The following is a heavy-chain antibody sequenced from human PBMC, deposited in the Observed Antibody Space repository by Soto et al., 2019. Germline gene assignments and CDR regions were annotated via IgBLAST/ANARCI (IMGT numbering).Heavy chain of an antibody. J-gene: IGHJ4*02. CDR2: IIPIFGTA. Sequence: GGSVKVSCKASGGTFSSYAISCVRQAPGQGLEWMGGIIPIFGTANYAQTFQGRVPITADESTSTAYMELSSLRSEDTAVYYCARGYYGYFDYWDQGTLVTVSS. CDR3: ARGYYGYFDY. V-gene: IGHV1-69*13. D-gene: IGHD3-10*01. CDR1: GGTFSSYA.